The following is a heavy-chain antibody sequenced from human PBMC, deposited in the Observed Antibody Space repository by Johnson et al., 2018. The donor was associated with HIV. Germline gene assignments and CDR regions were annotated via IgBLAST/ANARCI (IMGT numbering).Heavy chain of an antibody. J-gene: IGHJ3*02. Sequence: VQLVESGGGVVQPGGSLRLSCAASGFIFRNYGMHWVRQAPGNGLEWVAFIRFDGSSKYYADSVKGRFTISRDNSKNTLYLQMNSLRPEDTAVYYCARASDAFDIWGQGTMVTVSS. CDR3: ARASDAFDI. CDR2: IRFDGSSK. V-gene: IGHV3-30*02. CDR1: GFIFRNYG.